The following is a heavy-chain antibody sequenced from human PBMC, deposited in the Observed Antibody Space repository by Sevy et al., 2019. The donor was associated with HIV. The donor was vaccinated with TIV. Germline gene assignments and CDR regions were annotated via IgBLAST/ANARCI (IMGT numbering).Heavy chain of an antibody. Sequence: GGSLRLSCAASGFDFSIYSMSWVRRAPDKGLEWVSTLSFGCGKINYADSVKGRFTISRDNSKSSVYLQMNNMRVEDTAVYYCAREGCTKPHDYWGQGTLVTVSS. V-gene: IGHV3-23*01. CDR3: AREGCTKPHDY. CDR1: GFDFSIYS. CDR2: LSFGCGKI. J-gene: IGHJ4*02. D-gene: IGHD2-8*01.